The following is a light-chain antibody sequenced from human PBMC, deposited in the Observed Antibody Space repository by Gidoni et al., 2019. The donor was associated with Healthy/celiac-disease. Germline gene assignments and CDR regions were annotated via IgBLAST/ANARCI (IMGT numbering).Light chain of an antibody. CDR2: KDS. CDR3: QSADSSGRV. Sequence: YELTQPPPVSVSPGQTARITCSGDALPKQYAYWYQQKPGQAPVLVIYKDSERPSGIPERFSGSSSGTTVTLTISGVQAEDEADYYCQSADSSGRVFGGGTKLTVL. J-gene: IGLJ3*02. CDR1: ALPKQY. V-gene: IGLV3-25*03.